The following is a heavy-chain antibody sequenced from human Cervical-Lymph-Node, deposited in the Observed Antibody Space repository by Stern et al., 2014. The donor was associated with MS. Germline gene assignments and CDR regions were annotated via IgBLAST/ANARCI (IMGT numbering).Heavy chain of an antibody. J-gene: IGHJ4*02. CDR3: AHSSRDNSYYYQFYFDY. V-gene: IGHV2-5*02. CDR1: GFSLSTSGVA. D-gene: IGHD3-22*01. Sequence: QVTLRESGPTLVKPTQTLTLTCTFSGFSLSTSGVAMGWIRQPPGKALEWLALIFWDDDKRYSPSLKSRLTITKDTSKNQVVLTMTNMDPVDTATYYCAHSSRDNSYYYQFYFDYWGQGTLVTVSS. CDR2: IFWDDDK.